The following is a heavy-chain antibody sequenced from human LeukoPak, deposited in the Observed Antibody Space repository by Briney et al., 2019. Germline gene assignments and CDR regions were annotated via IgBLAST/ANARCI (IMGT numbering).Heavy chain of an antibody. D-gene: IGHD3-10*01. CDR1: GYTFTIYG. Sequence: ASVKVSCKASGYTFTIYGISWVRQAPGQGLEWMGWISAYNGNTNYAQKFQGRFTMTTDTSTSIAYMEVRSLRSDDTAVYYCARDRYYGSGSSWRYFDYWGQGTLVTVSS. CDR3: ARDRYYGSGSSWRYFDY. V-gene: IGHV1-18*04. J-gene: IGHJ4*02. CDR2: ISAYNGNT.